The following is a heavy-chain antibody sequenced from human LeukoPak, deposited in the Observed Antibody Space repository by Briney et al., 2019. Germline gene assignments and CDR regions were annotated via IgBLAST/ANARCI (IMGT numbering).Heavy chain of an antibody. J-gene: IGHJ4*02. CDR1: GFTFSSYG. Sequence: GRSLRPSCAASGFTFSSYGMHWVRQAPGKGLEWVAVISYDGSNKYYADSVKGRFTISRDNSKNTLYLQMNSLRAEDTAVYYCAKEFKSSGWYVVDYWGQGTLVTVSS. V-gene: IGHV3-30*18. D-gene: IGHD6-19*01. CDR2: ISYDGSNK. CDR3: AKEFKSSGWYVVDY.